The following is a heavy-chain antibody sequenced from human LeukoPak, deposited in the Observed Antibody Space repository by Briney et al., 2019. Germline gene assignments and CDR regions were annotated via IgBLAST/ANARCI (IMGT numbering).Heavy chain of an antibody. D-gene: IGHD5-24*01. V-gene: IGHV4-59*08. CDR2: IYYSGST. J-gene: IGHJ4*02. CDR3: ARGGATLRWLQLPYYFDY. Sequence: SETLSLTCTVSGGSISSYYWSWIRQPPGKGLEWIGYIYYSGSTNYNPSLKSRVTISVDTSKNQFSLKLSFVTAADTAVYYCARGGATLRWLQLPYYFDYWGQGTLVTVSS. CDR1: GGSISSYY.